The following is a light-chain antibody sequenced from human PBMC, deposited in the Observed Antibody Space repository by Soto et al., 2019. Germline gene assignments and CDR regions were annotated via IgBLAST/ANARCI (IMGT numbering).Light chain of an antibody. J-gene: IGKJ5*01. CDR2: GAS. CDR3: QQHGTSPIT. Sequence: EIGMTQSPATLSVSPGERATLSCRASQSVIRNYLAWHQQKPGQTPRLLVYGASSRATGIPDRFSGSGSGTDFTLTISRLEPEDFAVYYCQQHGTSPITFGQGTRLEIK. V-gene: IGKV3-20*01. CDR1: QSVIRNY.